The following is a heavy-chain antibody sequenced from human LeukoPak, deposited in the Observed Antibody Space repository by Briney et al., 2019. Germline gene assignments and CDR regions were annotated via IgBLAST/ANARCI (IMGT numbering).Heavy chain of an antibody. CDR3: ASIAKAFDY. D-gene: IGHD6-13*01. Sequence: ASLKVSCKASGYTFTGYYMHWVREAPGQGLEWMGWMSASSGGTTYAQKFQGRVTMTRDTSISTAYMELSRLRSDDTAVYYCASIAKAFDYWGQGTLVTLPS. J-gene: IGHJ4*02. CDR2: MSASSGGT. V-gene: IGHV1-2*02. CDR1: GYTFTGYY.